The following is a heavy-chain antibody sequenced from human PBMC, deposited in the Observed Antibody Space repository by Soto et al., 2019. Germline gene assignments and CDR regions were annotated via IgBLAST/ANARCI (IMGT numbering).Heavy chain of an antibody. CDR1: GGSISSYY. V-gene: IGHV4-59*01. J-gene: IGHJ2*01. CDR3: ARVPGTVVRGWYFDL. CDR2: IYYSGST. D-gene: IGHD2-15*01. Sequence: QVQLQESGPGLVKPSETLSLTCTVSGGSISSYYWSWIRQPPGKGLEWIGYIYYSGSTNYNPSHKTRVTISVDTSKNQCSRKLSAVTAADTAVYYCARVPGTVVRGWYFDLWGRGTLVTVSS.